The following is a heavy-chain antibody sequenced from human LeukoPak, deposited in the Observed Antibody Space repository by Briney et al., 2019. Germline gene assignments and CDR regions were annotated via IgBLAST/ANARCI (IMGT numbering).Heavy chain of an antibody. CDR3: ANARIAAVWSHYFDY. CDR2: ISYDGSNK. CDR1: GFTFSSYG. V-gene: IGHV3-30*18. D-gene: IGHD6-13*01. Sequence: GGSLRLSCAASGFTFSSYGMHWVRQAPGKGLEWVAVISYDGSNKYYADSVKGRFTISRDNSKNTLYLQMNSLRAEDTAVYYCANARIAAVWSHYFDYWGQGTLVTVSS. J-gene: IGHJ4*02.